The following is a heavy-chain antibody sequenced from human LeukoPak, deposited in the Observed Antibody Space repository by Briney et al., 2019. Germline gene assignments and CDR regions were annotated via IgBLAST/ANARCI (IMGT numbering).Heavy chain of an antibody. V-gene: IGHV4-59*08. CDR1: GGSISSDY. D-gene: IGHD6-19*01. CDR3: ARHVPHRSGYSTGWAFDY. Sequence: SETLSLTCSVSGGSISSDYWSWIRQPPWQGLDWIEYIYYSGTTNYNPSLKSRVTISVDTSKNQFSLKLSPVTAPDTAVYYCARHVPHRSGYSTGWAFDYWGQGTLVTVSS. J-gene: IGHJ4*02. CDR2: IYYSGTT.